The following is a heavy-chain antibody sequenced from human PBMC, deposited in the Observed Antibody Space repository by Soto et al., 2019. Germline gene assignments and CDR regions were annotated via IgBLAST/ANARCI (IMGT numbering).Heavy chain of an antibody. CDR1: GFTFGNYW. CDR3: ARDVSPGSSGYSLDGFDW. CDR2: IKGDGSAK. V-gene: IGHV3-7*05. D-gene: IGHD6-25*01. Sequence: EVQLVESGGGLVQPGGSLRLSCAASGFTFGNYWMTWVRQAPGKGLEWVANIKGDGSAKSYLDSVRGRFTVPRDNAENSRFLQMNILGAEDTVLYNWARDVSPGSSGYSLDGFDWWGQGTMVTVS. J-gene: IGHJ3*01.